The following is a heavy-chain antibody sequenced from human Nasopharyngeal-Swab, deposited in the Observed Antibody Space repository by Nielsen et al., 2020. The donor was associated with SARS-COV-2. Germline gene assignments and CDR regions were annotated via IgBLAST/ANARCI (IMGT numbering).Heavy chain of an antibody. CDR2: IYYSGST. D-gene: IGHD3-22*01. J-gene: IGHJ6*02. Sequence: SATLSLTCTVSGGSISSSSYYWGWIRQPPGTGLEWIGSIYYSGSTYYNPSLKSRVTISVDTSKNQFSRKLSSVTAADTAVYYCARLPWTYYYDSSGFYSRYYYYGMDVWGQGTTVTVSS. CDR3: ARLPWTYYYDSSGFYSRYYYYGMDV. CDR1: GGSISSSSYY. V-gene: IGHV4-39*01.